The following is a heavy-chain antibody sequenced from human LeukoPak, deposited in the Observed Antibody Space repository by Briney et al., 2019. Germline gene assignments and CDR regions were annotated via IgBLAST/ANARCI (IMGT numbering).Heavy chain of an antibody. CDR3: ARDRHYYDSSGYPT. V-gene: IGHV3-33*01. CDR2: IWYDGSNK. J-gene: IGHJ4*02. CDR1: GFTFSSYG. D-gene: IGHD3-22*01. Sequence: GGSLRLSCAASGFTFSSYGMHWVRQAPGKGLEWVAVIWYDGSNKYYADSVKGRFTISRDNSKNTLYLQMNSLRDEDTAVYYCARDRHYYDSSGYPTWGQGTLVTVSS.